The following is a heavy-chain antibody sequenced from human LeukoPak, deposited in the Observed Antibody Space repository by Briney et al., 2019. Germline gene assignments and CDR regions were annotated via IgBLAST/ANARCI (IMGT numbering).Heavy chain of an antibody. CDR1: GGSISSYY. V-gene: IGHV4-59*12. CDR3: ARDPSNYGRGWFDP. CDR2: IYYSGST. Sequence: SETLSLTCTVSGGSISSYYWSWIRQPPGKGLEWIGYIYYSGSTNYNPSLKSRVTISVDTSKNQFSLKLSSVTAADTAVYYCARDPSNYGRGWFDPWGQGTLVTVSS. J-gene: IGHJ5*02. D-gene: IGHD3-10*02.